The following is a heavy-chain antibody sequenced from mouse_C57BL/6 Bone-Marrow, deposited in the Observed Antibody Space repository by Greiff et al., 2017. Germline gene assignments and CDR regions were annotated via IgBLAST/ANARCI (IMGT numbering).Heavy chain of an antibody. D-gene: IGHD2-4*01. CDR1: GFTFTDYY. Sequence: EVQLVESGGGLVQPGGSLSLSCAASGFTFTDYYMSWVRQPPGKALEWLGFIRNKANGYTTEYSASVKGRFTISRDNSQSILYLQMNALRAEDSATYYCARWGDYVYFDYWGQGTTLTVSS. V-gene: IGHV7-3*01. CDR2: IRNKANGYTT. CDR3: ARWGDYVYFDY. J-gene: IGHJ2*01.